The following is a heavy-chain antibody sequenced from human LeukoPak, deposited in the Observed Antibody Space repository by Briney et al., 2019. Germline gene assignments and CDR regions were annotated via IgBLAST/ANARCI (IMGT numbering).Heavy chain of an antibody. V-gene: IGHV5-51*01. D-gene: IGHD3-10*01. CDR3: ARLPMVRGVIKYYFDY. CDR2: VYPGDSDT. Sequence: GESLKISCKGSGYSFTNYWIGWVRQMPGKGLEWMGIVYPGDSDTRYSPSFQGQVTISDDKPISTAYLQWSSLKASDTAMYYCARLPMVRGVIKYYFDYWGQGTLGTVSS. J-gene: IGHJ4*02. CDR1: GYSFTNYW.